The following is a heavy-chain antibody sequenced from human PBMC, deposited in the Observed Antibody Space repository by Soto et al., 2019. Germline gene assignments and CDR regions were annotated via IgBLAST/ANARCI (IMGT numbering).Heavy chain of an antibody. D-gene: IGHD6-13*01. CDR1: GFTFSSYG. V-gene: IGHV3-33*01. CDR2: IWYDGSNK. Sequence: PGGSLRLSCAASGFTFSSYGMHWVRQAPGKGLEWVAVIWYDGSNKYYADSVKGRFTISRDNSKNTLYLQMNSLRAEDTAVYYCARDRLKVAAAGNYYYGMDVWGQGTTVTVSS. J-gene: IGHJ6*02. CDR3: ARDRLKVAAAGNYYYGMDV.